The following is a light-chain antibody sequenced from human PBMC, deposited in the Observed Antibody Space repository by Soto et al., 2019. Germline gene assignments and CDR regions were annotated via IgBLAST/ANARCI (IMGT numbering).Light chain of an antibody. J-gene: IGLJ3*02. CDR2: YDD. CDR1: SSNIGNNA. V-gene: IGLV1-36*01. Sequence: QPVLTQPPSVSDAPRQRVTISCSGSSSNIGNNAVNWYQQLPGKAPKLLIYYDDLLPSGVSDRFSGSKSGTSASLAISGLQSEDEADYYCAAWDDSLNGPWVFGGGTKVTVL. CDR3: AAWDDSLNGPWV.